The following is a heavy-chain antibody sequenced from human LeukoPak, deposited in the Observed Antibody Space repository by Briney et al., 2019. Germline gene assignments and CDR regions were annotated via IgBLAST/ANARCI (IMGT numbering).Heavy chain of an antibody. CDR2: INSDGSST. CDR3: ARHPAYGDYAYFDY. V-gene: IGHV3-74*01. J-gene: IGHJ4*02. Sequence: PGGSLRLSCAASGFTFSSYWMHWVRQAPGKGLVWVSRINSDGSSTSYADSVKGRFTISRDNAKNTLYLQMNSLRAEDTAVYYCARHPAYGDYAYFDYWGQGTLVTVSS. CDR1: GFTFSSYW. D-gene: IGHD4-17*01.